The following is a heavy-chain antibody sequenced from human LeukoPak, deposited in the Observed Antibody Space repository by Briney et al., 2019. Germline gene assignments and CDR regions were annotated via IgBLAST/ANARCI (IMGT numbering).Heavy chain of an antibody. V-gene: IGHV3-48*03. D-gene: IGHD3-22*01. CDR1: KFTFSTYY. Sequence: PGGSLRLSCAASKFTFSTYYMSWVRQAPGKGLEWVSYFAGSDTTTYYADSVKGRFTISRDNAKNSLYLQMNSLRAEDTALYYCATLGYHLDSWGQGTLVTVSS. CDR2: FAGSDTTT. CDR3: ATLGYHLDS. J-gene: IGHJ4*02.